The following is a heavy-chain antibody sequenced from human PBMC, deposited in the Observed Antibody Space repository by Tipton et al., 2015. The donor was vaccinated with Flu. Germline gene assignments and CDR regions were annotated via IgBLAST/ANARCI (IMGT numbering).Heavy chain of an antibody. Sequence: GSLRLSCAASGFTFSNFWMSWVRQAPGKGLEWVSGISDGGGRTYYTDSVKGRFSIARDNSKDTLYLQMNSLRAEDTAIYYCAKVIPEIVAGLDYWGQGTPVTASS. J-gene: IGHJ4*02. CDR1: GFTFSNFW. D-gene: IGHD5-12*01. V-gene: IGHV3-23*01. CDR3: AKVIPEIVAGLDY. CDR2: ISDGGGRT.